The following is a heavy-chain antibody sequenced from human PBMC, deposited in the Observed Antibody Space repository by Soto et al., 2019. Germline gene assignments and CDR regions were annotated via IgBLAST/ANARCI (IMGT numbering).Heavy chain of an antibody. CDR3: ARGALPSKPYYDYVWGSYRYTGMDYFDY. V-gene: IGHV1-69*13. CDR2: IIPIFGTA. CDR1: GGTFSSYA. Sequence: GASVKVSCKASGGTFSSYAISWVRQAPGQGLEWMGGIIPIFGTANYAQKFQDRVTITADESTSTAYMELSSLRSEDTAVYYCARGALPSKPYYDYVWGSYRYTGMDYFDYWGQGTLVTVSS. D-gene: IGHD3-16*02. J-gene: IGHJ4*02.